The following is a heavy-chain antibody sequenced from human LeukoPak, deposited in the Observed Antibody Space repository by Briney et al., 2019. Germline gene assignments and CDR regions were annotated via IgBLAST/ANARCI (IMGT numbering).Heavy chain of an antibody. Sequence: SETLSLTCTVSGGSISSYYWSWIRQPPGKGLEWVGYIYYSGSTNYNPSLKSRVTISVDTSKNQFSLKLSSVTAADTAVYYCARADYYGSGIPRGVHSYYYYYYMDVWGKGTTVTISS. CDR2: IYYSGST. D-gene: IGHD3-10*01. J-gene: IGHJ6*03. CDR3: ARADYYGSGIPRGVHSYYYYYYMDV. V-gene: IGHV4-59*01. CDR1: GGSISSYY.